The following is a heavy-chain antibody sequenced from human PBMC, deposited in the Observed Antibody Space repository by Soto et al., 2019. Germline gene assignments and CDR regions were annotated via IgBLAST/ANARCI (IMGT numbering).Heavy chain of an antibody. J-gene: IGHJ6*02. Sequence: PGGSLRLSCAASGFTFSTYGMHWVRQAPGKGLEWVAVISYDGSNKYYADSVKGRFTISRDNSKNTLYLQMNSLRAEDTAVYYCAKDLGYYYGSGSYVYYYYGMDVWGQGTTVTVSS. V-gene: IGHV3-30*18. CDR3: AKDLGYYYGSGSYVYYYYGMDV. CDR1: GFTFSTYG. D-gene: IGHD3-10*01. CDR2: ISYDGSNK.